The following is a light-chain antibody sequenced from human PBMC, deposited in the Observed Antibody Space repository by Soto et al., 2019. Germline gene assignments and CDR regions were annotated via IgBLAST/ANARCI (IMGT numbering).Light chain of an antibody. CDR2: GAS. CDR3: QQYNNWVT. J-gene: IGKJ1*01. CDR1: QSVSSN. Sequence: EIVMTQSPATLSVSPGERVTLSCRASQSVSSNLAWYQQKPGQAPRLLIYGASTRATGIPARFSGSGSGTEFTLTISSLQSEDFAVYYCQQYNNWVTFGQGTRVEIK. V-gene: IGKV3-15*01.